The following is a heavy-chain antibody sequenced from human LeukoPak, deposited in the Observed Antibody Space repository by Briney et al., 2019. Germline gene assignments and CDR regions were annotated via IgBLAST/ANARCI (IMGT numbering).Heavy chain of an antibody. V-gene: IGHV4-31*03. CDR3: ARVPPRATAGYSSGWYFADDYYYGMDV. CDR1: GGSISSGGYY. CDR2: IYYSGST. Sequence: SETLSLTCTVSGGSISSGGYYWSWIRQHPGKGLEWIGYIYYSGSTYYNPSLKSRVTISVDTSKNQFSLKLSSVTAADTAVYYCARVPPRATAGYSSGWYFADDYYYGMDVWGQGTTVTVSS. J-gene: IGHJ6*02. D-gene: IGHD6-19*01.